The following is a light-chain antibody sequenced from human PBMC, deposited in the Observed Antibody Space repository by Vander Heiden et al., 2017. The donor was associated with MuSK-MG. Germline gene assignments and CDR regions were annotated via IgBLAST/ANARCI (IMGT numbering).Light chain of an antibody. CDR1: TVGSKS. CDR2: DDG. Sequence: SYVLTQPPPVSVAPGHTATLTCGGNTVGSKSVQWYQQKQGQAPVLVVSDDGDRPSGIPERFSGFYSGNTATLTIRRVEAGDEADYYCQVWDSTSDNVLFGGGTTLTVL. CDR3: QVWDSTSDNVL. J-gene: IGLJ2*01. V-gene: IGLV3-21*02.